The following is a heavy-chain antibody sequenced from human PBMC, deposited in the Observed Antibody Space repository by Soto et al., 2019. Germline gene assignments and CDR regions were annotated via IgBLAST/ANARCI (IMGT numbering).Heavy chain of an antibody. J-gene: IGHJ6*02. CDR2: IIPIYGTT. CDR1: GGTFSNDA. Sequence: QVQLLQSGAEVKNHGSSVKVSCRTSGGTFSNDAISWVRQAPGQGLEWMGGIIPIYGTTHYAQKFQGRVKLSADESTGTAYMELSSLRSEDTGVYYCAIDGMGTIVGGMDVWGQGTTVTVSS. D-gene: IGHD7-27*01. CDR3: AIDGMGTIVGGMDV. V-gene: IGHV1-69*01.